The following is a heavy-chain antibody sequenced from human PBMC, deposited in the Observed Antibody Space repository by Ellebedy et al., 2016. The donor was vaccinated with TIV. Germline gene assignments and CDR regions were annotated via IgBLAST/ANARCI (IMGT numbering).Heavy chain of an antibody. Sequence: GGSLRLSCAASGFTFSSYGIHWVRQAPGKGLEWVAVISYDGSKKHYADSVKGRFTISRDNSKNTLYLQMNSLRTEETAVYYCAKEGSRSPRLRQYYGMDVWGQGTTVTVSS. CDR2: ISYDGSKK. CDR1: GFTFSSYG. D-gene: IGHD3-10*01. J-gene: IGHJ6*02. V-gene: IGHV3-30*18. CDR3: AKEGSRSPRLRQYYGMDV.